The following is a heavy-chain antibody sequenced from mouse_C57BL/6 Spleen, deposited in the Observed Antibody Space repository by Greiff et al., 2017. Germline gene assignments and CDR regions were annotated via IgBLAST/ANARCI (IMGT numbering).Heavy chain of an antibody. Sequence: EVKVVESGGGLVQPGESLKLSCESNEYEFPSHDMSWVRKTPEKRLELVAAINSDGGSTYYPDTMERRFIITRDNTKKTLFLQMSSLRSEDTALYYCARAATSYWYFDVWGTGTTVTVSS. J-gene: IGHJ1*03. CDR3: ARAATSYWYFDV. CDR1: EYEFPSHD. CDR2: INSDGGST. V-gene: IGHV5-2*01. D-gene: IGHD6-1*01.